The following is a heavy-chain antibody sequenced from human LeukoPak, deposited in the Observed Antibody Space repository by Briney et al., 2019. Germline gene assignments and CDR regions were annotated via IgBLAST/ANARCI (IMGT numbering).Heavy chain of an antibody. CDR1: GGSISSYF. CDR2: IYASGST. D-gene: IGHD3-22*01. J-gene: IGHJ3*02. CDR3: ARIVYYDSSGYGNAFDI. Sequence: SETLSLTCTVSGGSISSYFWTWIRQPPGKGLEWIGYIYASGSTNYNPSLKSRVTISVDTSKTQFSLKLSFVTAADTAVYYCARIVYYDSSGYGNAFDIWGQGTMVTVSS. V-gene: IGHV4-4*09.